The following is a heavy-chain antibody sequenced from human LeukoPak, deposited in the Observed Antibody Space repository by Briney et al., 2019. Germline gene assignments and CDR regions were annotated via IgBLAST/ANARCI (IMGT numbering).Heavy chain of an antibody. D-gene: IGHD1-26*01. CDR1: GASISGGTYY. CDR2: IYYTSST. J-gene: IGHJ4*02. V-gene: IGHV4-39*02. Sequence: SKTLSLTCSVSGASISGGTYYWVWIAQPPGKGLEWIGSIYYTSSTYDNPSLNSRITISVNSSKNHFSLKLSSVTSSDTAVYYCARRGGSGRAFDYWGQGTLVTVSS. CDR3: ARRGGSGRAFDY.